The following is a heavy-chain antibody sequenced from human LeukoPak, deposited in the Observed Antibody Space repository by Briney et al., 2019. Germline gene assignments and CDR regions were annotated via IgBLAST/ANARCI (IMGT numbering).Heavy chain of an antibody. Sequence: SETLSLTCTVSGGSISSGGYYWSWIRQHPGMGLEWIGYIYYSGSTYYNPSLKSRVTISVDTSKKQFSLKLRSVTAADTAVYYCARHVSKGAVAGSLPSLAGHYYYYGMDVWGQGTTVTVSS. CDR1: GGSISSGGYY. CDR3: ARHVSKGAVAGSLPSLAGHYYYYGMDV. J-gene: IGHJ6*02. V-gene: IGHV4-31*03. D-gene: IGHD6-19*01. CDR2: IYYSGST.